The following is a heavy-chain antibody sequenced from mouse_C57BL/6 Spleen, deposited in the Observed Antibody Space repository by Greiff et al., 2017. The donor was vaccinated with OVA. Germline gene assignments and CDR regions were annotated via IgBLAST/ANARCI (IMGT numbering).Heavy chain of an antibody. CDR1: GYTFTNYW. J-gene: IGHJ1*03. CDR2: IYPGGGYT. Sequence: QVQLQQSGAELVRPGTSVKMSCKASGYTFTNYWIGWAKQRPGHGLEWIGDIYPGGGYTNYNEKFKGKATLTADKSSSTAYMQFSSLTSEDSAIYYCARSGLYYGNPNWYFDVWGTGTTVTVSS. V-gene: IGHV1-63*01. CDR3: ARSGLYYGNPNWYFDV. D-gene: IGHD2-1*01.